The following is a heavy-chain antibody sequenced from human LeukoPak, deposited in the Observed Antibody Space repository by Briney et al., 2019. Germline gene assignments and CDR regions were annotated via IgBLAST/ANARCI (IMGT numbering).Heavy chain of an antibody. CDR3: ARGALWLGDNYNYFMDV. CDR1: GFTFSDHY. Sequence: GGSLRLSCAASGFTFSDHYMDWVRQAPGKGLEWVGRTRNKPRSYTTEYAASVKGRFTISREDSQNSLCLQMNSLKTEDTAVYYCARGALWLGDNYNYFMDVWGQGTTVTVSS. D-gene: IGHD3-10*01. V-gene: IGHV3-72*01. CDR2: TRNKPRSYTT. J-gene: IGHJ6*02.